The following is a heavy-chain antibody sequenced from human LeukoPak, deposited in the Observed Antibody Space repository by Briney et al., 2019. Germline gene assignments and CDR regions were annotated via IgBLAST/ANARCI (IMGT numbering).Heavy chain of an antibody. CDR2: MSGSDGST. V-gene: IGHV3-23*01. D-gene: IGHD3-9*01. CDR3: AKDLHLRYFDWLPGDSFDV. J-gene: IGHJ3*01. CDR1: GFTFSSYW. Sequence: PGGSLRLSCAASGFTFSSYWMHWVRQAPGKGLGWVSSMSGSDGSTYYVDSVKGRFTISRDNSKNTLYLQMNSLRAEDTAVYYCAKDLHLRYFDWLPGDSFDVWGQGTMVTVSS.